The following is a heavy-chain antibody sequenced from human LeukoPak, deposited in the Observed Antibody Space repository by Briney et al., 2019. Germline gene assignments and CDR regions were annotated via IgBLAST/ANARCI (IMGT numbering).Heavy chain of an antibody. V-gene: IGHV4-59*01. J-gene: IGHJ4*02. CDR1: GGSISSYY. Sequence: SETLSLTCTVSGGSISSYYWSWIRQPPGKGLEWIGYIYYSGSTNYNPSLKSRVTISVDTSKNQFSLKLGSVTAADTAVYYCARDLVPGTTGYWGQGTLVTVSS. D-gene: IGHD1-1*01. CDR3: ARDLVPGTTGY. CDR2: IYYSGST.